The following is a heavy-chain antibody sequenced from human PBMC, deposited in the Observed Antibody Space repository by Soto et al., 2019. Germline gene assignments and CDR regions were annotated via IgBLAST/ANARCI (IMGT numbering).Heavy chain of an antibody. J-gene: IGHJ4*02. CDR1: GFTFSRHA. Sequence: GAVRLSCAACGFTFSRHAMGWLHQTTGTGPEWVAFVDGSGGDTSYADSVKGRFTISRDNSDNSLYLHMNSLRAEDTGRYFCAKEIDAAAYAATSAFDLWGKRTLVTVSS. CDR2: VDGSGGDT. D-gene: IGHD2-15*01. CDR3: AKEIDAAAYAATSAFDL. V-gene: IGHV3-23*01.